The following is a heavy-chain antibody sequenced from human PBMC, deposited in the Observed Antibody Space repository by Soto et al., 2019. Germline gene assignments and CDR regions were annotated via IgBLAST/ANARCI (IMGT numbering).Heavy chain of an antibody. V-gene: IGHV1-69*19. CDR2: ISPMFGAA. D-gene: IGHD3-10*01. CDR3: AREVQVHTPAFVY. Sequence: QVQLVQSGAEMKKPGSSVKVSCQSSGGTFNTYAMNWVRQALGQGPEWMGDISPMFGAANYAPKFQGRVTTTADESTGTSYMQLSSLTSEDTALYFCAREVQVHTPAFVYWGQGTPVTVSS. J-gene: IGHJ4*02. CDR1: GGTFNTYA.